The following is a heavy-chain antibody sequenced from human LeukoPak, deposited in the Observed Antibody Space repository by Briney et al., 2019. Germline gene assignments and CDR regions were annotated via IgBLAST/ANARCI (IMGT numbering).Heavy chain of an antibody. CDR3: ARVSYSSSWVYYYYMDV. CDR1: GGSISSYY. CDR2: IYYSGST. J-gene: IGHJ6*03. D-gene: IGHD6-13*01. Sequence: SETLSLTCTVSGGSISSYYWSWIRQPPGKGLEWIGYIYYSGSTNYNPSLKSRVTISVDTSKNQFSLKLSSVTAADTAVYYCARVSYSSSWVYYYYMDVWGKGTTVTVSS. V-gene: IGHV4-59*12.